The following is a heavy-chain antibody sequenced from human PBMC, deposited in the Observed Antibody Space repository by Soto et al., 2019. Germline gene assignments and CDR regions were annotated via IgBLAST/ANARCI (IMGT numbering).Heavy chain of an antibody. CDR3: AKDRAVVVPVSTSYFHYYGLDV. J-gene: IGHJ6*02. CDR1: GFTFSSFA. D-gene: IGHD2-2*01. Sequence: EVQLLESGGGLEQPGGSLRLSCVGSGFTFSSFAMSWVRQVPGKGLEWVSGISDSARFTYYADSVKGRFTISRDDSKNTVFLQMTSLRAEDTAIYYCAKDRAVVVPVSTSYFHYYGLDVWGQGTTVTVS. CDR2: ISDSARFT. V-gene: IGHV3-23*01.